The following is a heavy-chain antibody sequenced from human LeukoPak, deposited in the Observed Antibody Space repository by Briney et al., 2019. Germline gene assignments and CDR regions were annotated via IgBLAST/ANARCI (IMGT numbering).Heavy chain of an antibody. CDR3: AKGQAFQCDY. J-gene: IGHJ4*02. CDR1: GFTFSNSA. D-gene: IGHD2/OR15-2a*01. CDR2: ISSSGGNT. Sequence: GGSLRLSCAASGFTFSNSAMNWVRQAPGKGLEWVSAISSSGGNTYYPNSVKGRFTISRDNSRNTLYLQMNSLRAEDTAVYYCAKGQAFQCDYWGQGTLVTVSS. V-gene: IGHV3-23*01.